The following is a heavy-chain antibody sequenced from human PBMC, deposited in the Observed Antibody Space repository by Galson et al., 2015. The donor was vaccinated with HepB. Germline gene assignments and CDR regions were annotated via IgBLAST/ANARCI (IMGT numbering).Heavy chain of an antibody. CDR1: GGTFSSYA. CDR2: IIPIFGTA. V-gene: IGHV1-69*06. Sequence: SVKVSCKASGGTFSSYAISWVRQAPGQGLEWMGGIIPIFGTANYAQKFQGRVTITADKSTSTAYMELSSLRSENTAVYYCARDYYDSSGYYYYFDYWGQGTLVTVSS. CDR3: ARDYYDSSGYYYYFDY. D-gene: IGHD3-22*01. J-gene: IGHJ4*02.